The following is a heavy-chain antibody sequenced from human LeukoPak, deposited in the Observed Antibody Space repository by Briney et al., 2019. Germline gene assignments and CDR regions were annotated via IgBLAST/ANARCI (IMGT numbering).Heavy chain of an antibody. CDR3: ARDSSGYHLSLGG. D-gene: IGHD3-22*01. Sequence: SVKVSCKASGGTFSSYAISWVRQAPGQGLEWMGGIIPIFGTANYAQKFQGRVTSTTGESTSTAYMELSSLRSEDTAVYYCARDSSGYHLSLGGWGQGTLVTVSS. CDR1: GGTFSSYA. V-gene: IGHV1-69*05. J-gene: IGHJ4*02. CDR2: IIPIFGTA.